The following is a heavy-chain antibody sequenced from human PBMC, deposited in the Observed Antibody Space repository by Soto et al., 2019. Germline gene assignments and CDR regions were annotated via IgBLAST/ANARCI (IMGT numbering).Heavy chain of an antibody. J-gene: IGHJ4*02. CDR2: IKQDGREK. D-gene: IGHD6-6*01. Sequence: EVQLVESGGGLVQPGGSLRLSCAASGFTFSSYWMSWVRQAPGKGLEWVANIKQDGREKYYVDSVKGRFTISRDNAKNSLYLQMSSLSAEDTAVYYCASGSSDGNFDYWGQGTLVTVSS. CDR1: GFTFSSYW. V-gene: IGHV3-7*03. CDR3: ASGSSDGNFDY.